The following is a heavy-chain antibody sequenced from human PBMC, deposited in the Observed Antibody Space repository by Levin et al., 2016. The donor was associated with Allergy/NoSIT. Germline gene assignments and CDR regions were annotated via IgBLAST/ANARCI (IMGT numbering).Heavy chain of an antibody. V-gene: IGHV3-7*03. Sequence: GGSLRLSCAASGFTFSSYWMSWVRQAPGKGLEWVANIKQDGSEKYYVDSVKGRFTISRDNAKNSLYLQMNSLRAEDTAVYYCAFFSSWYPDAFDIWGQGTMVTVSS. CDR3: AFFSSWYPDAFDI. J-gene: IGHJ3*02. CDR2: IKQDGSEK. CDR1: GFTFSSYW. D-gene: IGHD6-13*01.